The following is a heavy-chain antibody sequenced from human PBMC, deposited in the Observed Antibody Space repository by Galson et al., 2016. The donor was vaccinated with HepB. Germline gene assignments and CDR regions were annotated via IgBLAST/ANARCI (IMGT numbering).Heavy chain of an antibody. J-gene: IGHJ6*02. V-gene: IGHV3-53*01. Sequence: SLRLSCAASGFTVSSKYMSWVRQAPGKGLEWVSVMYSDGSAYYADSVKGRFTISRDNSKNTLHLQLKSLRAEDTAVYFCAKVLLGYTAYDPWAMYYNGLDVWGQGTTVTVSS. CDR2: MYSDGSA. CDR3: AKVLLGYTAYDPWAMYYNGLDV. D-gene: IGHD5-12*01. CDR1: GFTVSSKY.